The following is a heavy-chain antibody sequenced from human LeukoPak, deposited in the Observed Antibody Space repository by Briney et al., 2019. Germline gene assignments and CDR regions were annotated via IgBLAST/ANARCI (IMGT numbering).Heavy chain of an antibody. D-gene: IGHD6-13*01. V-gene: IGHV1-46*01. J-gene: IGHJ4*02. CDR3: AREAAAAAGVDY. CDR2: INPSGGST. Sequence: ASVKVSCKASGYTFTSYYMHWVRQAPGQGLEWMGIINPSGGSTSYAQKFQGRVTMTRDTSISTAYMELSRLRSDDTAVYYCAREAAAAAGVDYWGQGTLVTVSS. CDR1: GYTFTSYY.